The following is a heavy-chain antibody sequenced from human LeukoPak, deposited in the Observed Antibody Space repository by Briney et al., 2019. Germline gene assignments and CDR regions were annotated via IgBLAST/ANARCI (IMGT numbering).Heavy chain of an antibody. D-gene: IGHD5-18*01. CDR1: GFTFSSYA. Sequence: PGGSLRLSCAASGFTFSSYAMSWVRQAPGKGLEWVATTKPDGSQKYYVDSVKGRFFISRDNVKDSLYLQMDSLRADDTAVYYCARDRGYTSFDFWGQGTLVAVSS. J-gene: IGHJ4*02. V-gene: IGHV3-7*01. CDR3: ARDRGYTSFDF. CDR2: TKPDGSQK.